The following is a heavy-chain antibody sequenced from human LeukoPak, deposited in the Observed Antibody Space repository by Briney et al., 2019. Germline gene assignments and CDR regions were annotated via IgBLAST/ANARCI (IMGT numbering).Heavy chain of an antibody. Sequence: GRSLRLSCAASGFTFDDYAMHWVRQAPGKGLGWVSGISWNSGSIGYADSVKGRFTISRDNAKNSLYLQMNSLRAEDTAFYYCAKDKRTFYYGSGSSFDYWGQGTLVTVSS. CDR1: GFTFDDYA. CDR2: ISWNSGSI. J-gene: IGHJ4*02. CDR3: AKDKRTFYYGSGSSFDY. D-gene: IGHD3-10*01. V-gene: IGHV3-9*01.